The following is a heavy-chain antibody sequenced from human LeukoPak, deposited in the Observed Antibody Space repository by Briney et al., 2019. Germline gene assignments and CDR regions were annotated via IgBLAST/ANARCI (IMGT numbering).Heavy chain of an antibody. CDR2: IYYSGST. CDR3: ARHTWRWLNANKIIPDMDV. D-gene: IGHD3-3*01. J-gene: IGHJ6*03. CDR1: GGSISSSNYY. Sequence: SETLSLTCTVSGGSISSSNYYWGWIRQPPGKGLECIGSIYYSGSTYYNPSLKSRVSISVDTSKNQFSLKLSSVTAADTAVYYCARHTWRWLNANKIIPDMDVWGRGTTVTISS. V-gene: IGHV4-39*01.